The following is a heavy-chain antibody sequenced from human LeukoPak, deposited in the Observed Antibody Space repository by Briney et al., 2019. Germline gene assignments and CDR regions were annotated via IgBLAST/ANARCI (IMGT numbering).Heavy chain of an antibody. V-gene: IGHV3-23*01. J-gene: IGHJ6*02. CDR2: ISGSDGST. Sequence: GGSLRLSCAASGFTFSSYAMSWVRQAPGKGLEWVSAISGSDGSTYYADSVKSRFTISRDNSKNTLYLQMNSLRAEDTAVYYCAKGGPRDYYYGMDVWGQGTTVTVSS. CDR1: GFTFSSYA. D-gene: IGHD3-16*01. CDR3: AKGGPRDYYYGMDV.